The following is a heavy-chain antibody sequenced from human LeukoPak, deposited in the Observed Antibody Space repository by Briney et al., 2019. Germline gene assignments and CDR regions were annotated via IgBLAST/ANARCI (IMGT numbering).Heavy chain of an antibody. J-gene: IGHJ4*02. V-gene: IGHV3-23*01. D-gene: IGHD6-19*01. CDR1: GFTFRNYW. CDR2: ISGSGGTT. CDR3: ARVQGGGYRTADY. Sequence: PGGSLRLSCAASGFTFRNYWMSWVRQAPGKGLEWVSAISGSGGTTYYADSVKGRFTISRDNSKNTLYLQMNSLRAEDTAMYYCARVQGGGYRTADYWGQGTLVTVSS.